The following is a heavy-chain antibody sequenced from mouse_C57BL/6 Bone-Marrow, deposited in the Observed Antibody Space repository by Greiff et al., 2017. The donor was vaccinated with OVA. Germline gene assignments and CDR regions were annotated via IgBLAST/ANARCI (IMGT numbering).Heavy chain of an antibody. CDR3: ARSGVRTTVVATKYVDV. Sequence: QVHVKQSGAELVRPGTSVKVSCKASGYAFTNYLIEWVKQRPGQGLEWIGVINPGSGGTNYSEKFKGKATLTADKSSSTAYMQLSSLTSEDSAVYFYARSGVRTTVVATKYVDVWGTGTTVTVSS. D-gene: IGHD1-1*01. V-gene: IGHV1-54*01. CDR2: INPGSGGT. CDR1: GYAFTNYL. J-gene: IGHJ1*03.